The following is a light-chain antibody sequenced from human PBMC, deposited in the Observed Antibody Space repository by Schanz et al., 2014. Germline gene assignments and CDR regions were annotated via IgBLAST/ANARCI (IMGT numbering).Light chain of an antibody. CDR1: SGDVGAYNY. Sequence: QSALTQPASVSGSPGQSITISCTGTSGDVGAYNYVSWYQQHPGKAPKLMIYEVSERPSGVPDRFSGSKSGNTASLTISGLQAEDEADYYCCSYAGSYTLVFGGGTKLTVL. J-gene: IGLJ2*01. CDR3: CSYAGSYTLV. V-gene: IGLV2-11*01. CDR2: EVS.